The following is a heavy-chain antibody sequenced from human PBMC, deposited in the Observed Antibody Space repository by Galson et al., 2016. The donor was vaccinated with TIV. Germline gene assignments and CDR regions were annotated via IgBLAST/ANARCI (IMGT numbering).Heavy chain of an antibody. J-gene: IGHJ4*02. V-gene: IGHV1-69*13. CDR1: GGTFNIYA. CDR3: ARTDTLKNYYDSSGYYPF. Sequence: SVKVSCKASGGTFNIYAISWVRQAPGQGLEWMGGILPIFGAATYAQKFQGRVTITADESMSTAYMELSSLRSDDTAVYYCARTDTLKNYYDSSGYYPFWGQGTLVTVSS. CDR2: ILPIFGAA. D-gene: IGHD3-22*01.